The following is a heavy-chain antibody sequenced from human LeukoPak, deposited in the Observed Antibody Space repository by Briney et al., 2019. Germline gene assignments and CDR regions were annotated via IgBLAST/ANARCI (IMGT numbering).Heavy chain of an antibody. J-gene: IGHJ4*02. D-gene: IGHD5-18*01. CDR3: ARDLSGVTGYTYGRGIDY. CDR1: GFTFSSYW. CDR2: IKRDGSEK. Sequence: GGSLRLSCAASGFTFSSYWMSWVRQAPGKGLEWVANIKRDGSEKYYVDSVKGRFTISRDNAKTSLYLQMNSLRAEDTAVYCCARDLSGVTGYTYGRGIDYWGQGTLVTVSS. V-gene: IGHV3-7*01.